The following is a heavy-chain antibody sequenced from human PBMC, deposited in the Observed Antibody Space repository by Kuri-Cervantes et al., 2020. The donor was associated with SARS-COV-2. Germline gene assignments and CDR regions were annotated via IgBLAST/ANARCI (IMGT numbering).Heavy chain of an antibody. D-gene: IGHD3-3*01. CDR3: ARGRYDFWSGFFPSTL. Sequence: GESLKISCAASGSTFSSYSMNWVRQAPGKGLEWVSSISSSSSYIYYADSVKGRFTISRDNAKNSLYLQMNSLRAEDTAVYYCARGRYDFWSGFFPSTLWGQGTLVTVSS. V-gene: IGHV3-21*01. CDR1: GSTFSSYS. CDR2: ISSSSSYI. J-gene: IGHJ4*02.